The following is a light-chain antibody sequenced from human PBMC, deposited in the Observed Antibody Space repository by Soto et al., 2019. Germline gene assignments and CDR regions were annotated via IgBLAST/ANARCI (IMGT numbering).Light chain of an antibody. CDR3: QHYDELPWA. CDR2: AAS. V-gene: IGKV1-33*01. CDR1: KDIKNY. J-gene: IGKJ1*01. Sequence: DIQMTQSPSSLSASVGDRVTITCQASKDIKNYLNWYQQKPGKAPKLLIYAASILETGVPSRFSGSGSGTDFTFTISSLQPEDIATYYCQHYDELPWAFGQGTKVAIK.